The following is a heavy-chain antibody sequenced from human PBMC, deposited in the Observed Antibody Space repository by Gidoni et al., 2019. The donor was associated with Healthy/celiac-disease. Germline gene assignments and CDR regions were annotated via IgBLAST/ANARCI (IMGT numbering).Heavy chain of an antibody. D-gene: IGHD3-9*01. J-gene: IGHJ4*02. CDR2: ISSSSSYI. V-gene: IGHV3-21*01. Sequence: EVQLVESGGGLVKPGGSLRLSCAASGFTFSSYSMNWVRQAPGKGLEWVSSISSSSSYIYYAGSVKGRFTISRDNAKNSLYLQMNSLRAEDTAVYYCARGLGSGLRYFDWSPENYWGQGTLVTVSS. CDR1: GFTFSSYS. CDR3: ARGLGSGLRYFDWSPENY.